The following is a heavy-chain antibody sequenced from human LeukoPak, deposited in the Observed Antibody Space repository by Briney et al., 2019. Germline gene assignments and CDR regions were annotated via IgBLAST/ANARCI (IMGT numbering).Heavy chain of an antibody. CDR2: LCGGST. J-gene: IGHJ4*02. D-gene: IGHD6-19*01. CDR3: ARGDAVC. CDR1: GFPFGTNY. V-gene: IGHV3-53*01. Sequence: PGGSLRLSCAASGFPFGTNYMTWVRQAPGKGLEWVSVLCGGSTYYADWVKGGFTISRDNSKTTLYLQMNSMRVEDTAMYYCARGDAVCWGRGTVVTVSS.